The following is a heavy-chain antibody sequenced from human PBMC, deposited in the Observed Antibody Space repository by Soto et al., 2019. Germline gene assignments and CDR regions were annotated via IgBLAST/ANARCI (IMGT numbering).Heavy chain of an antibody. V-gene: IGHV3-33*01. CDR1: GFTFSSYG. J-gene: IGHJ3*02. CDR2: IWYDGSNK. D-gene: IGHD3-3*01. Sequence: PGGSLRLSCAASGFTFSSYGMHWVRQAPGKGLEWVAVIWYDGSNKYYADSVKGRFTISRDNSKNTLYLQMNSLRAEDTAVYYCARDLTIFGVAADAFDIWGQGTMVTVSS. CDR3: ARDLTIFGVAADAFDI.